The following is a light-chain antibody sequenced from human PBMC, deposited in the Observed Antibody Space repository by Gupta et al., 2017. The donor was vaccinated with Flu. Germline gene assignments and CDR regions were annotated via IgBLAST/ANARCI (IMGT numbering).Light chain of an antibody. CDR1: SSDIGNYNR. CDR3: SASKYRTTGG. V-gene: IGLV2-18*03. Sequence: QSALTQPPSVSGSPGQSVTISCTGTSSDIGNYNRVSWYQQSPGTAPKPMMYEVSNRPSGVAERGSGSKSAKKASLHTSGIQAEDEADEYCSASKYRTTGGFGGGTKLTVL. CDR2: EVS. J-gene: IGLJ2*01.